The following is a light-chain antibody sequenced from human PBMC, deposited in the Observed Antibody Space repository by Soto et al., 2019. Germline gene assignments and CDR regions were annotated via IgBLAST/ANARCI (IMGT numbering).Light chain of an antibody. V-gene: IGLV1-40*01. J-gene: IGLJ3*02. CDR1: SSNIGAGYD. CDR2: GNS. CDR3: QSYDSSLSGSIV. Sequence: QSVLTQPPSVSGAPGQRVTISLTGSSSNIGAGYDVHWYQQLPATAPKLLIYGNSTRPSGVPDRFPGSKSGTSASLAITGLQAEDEADYYCQSYDSSLSGSIVFGGGTQLTVL.